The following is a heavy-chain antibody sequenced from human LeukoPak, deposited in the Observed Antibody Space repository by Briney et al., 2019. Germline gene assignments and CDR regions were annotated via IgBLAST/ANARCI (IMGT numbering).Heavy chain of an antibody. Sequence: GGSLRLSCAASGFTFSSYSMNWVRQAPGKGLEWVSSISSSSSYIYYADSVKGRYTISRDNAKNSLYLQMNSLRAEDTAVYYCAREGGLQLWGFGYWGQGTLVTVSS. D-gene: IGHD5-18*01. CDR3: AREGGLQLWGFGY. CDR1: GFTFSSYS. CDR2: ISSSSSYI. J-gene: IGHJ4*02. V-gene: IGHV3-21*01.